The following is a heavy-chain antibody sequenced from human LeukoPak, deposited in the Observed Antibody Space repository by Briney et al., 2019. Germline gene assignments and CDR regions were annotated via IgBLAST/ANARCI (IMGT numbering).Heavy chain of an antibody. CDR1: GGSISSGDYY. J-gene: IGHJ4*02. V-gene: IGHV4-30-4*01. Sequence: PSETLSLTCTVSGGSISSGDYYWSWIRQPPGKGLEWIGYIYYSGSTYYNPSLKSRVTISVDTSKNQFSLKLSSVTAADTAVYYCARVDTAMATPFDYWGQGTLVTVSS. CDR2: IYYSGST. CDR3: ARVDTAMATPFDY. D-gene: IGHD5-18*01.